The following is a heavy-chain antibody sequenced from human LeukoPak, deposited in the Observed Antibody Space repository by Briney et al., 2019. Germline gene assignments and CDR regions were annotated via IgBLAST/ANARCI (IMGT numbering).Heavy chain of an antibody. Sequence: GGSLRLSCAASGFTFDDYGMSWVRQAPGKGLEWVSGINWNGGSTGYADSVKGRFTISRDNAKNSLYLQMDSLKSEDTAVYYCTTGDSGYQFDYWGQGTLVTVSS. CDR2: INWNGGST. V-gene: IGHV3-20*04. D-gene: IGHD5-12*01. CDR1: GFTFDDYG. CDR3: TTGDSGYQFDY. J-gene: IGHJ4*02.